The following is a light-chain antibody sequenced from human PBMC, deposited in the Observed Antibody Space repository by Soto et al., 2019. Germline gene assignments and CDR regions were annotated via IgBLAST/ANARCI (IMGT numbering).Light chain of an antibody. CDR1: QSVSSY. V-gene: IGKV3-11*01. CDR2: DAS. Sequence: EVVLTQSPATLSVSPGERVTLSCRASQSVSSYLAWYQQKPGQAPRLLIYDASNRATGIPARFSGSGSGTDFTLTISSLEPEDFAVYYCQQRSNWSITFGQGTRLEIK. J-gene: IGKJ5*01. CDR3: QQRSNWSIT.